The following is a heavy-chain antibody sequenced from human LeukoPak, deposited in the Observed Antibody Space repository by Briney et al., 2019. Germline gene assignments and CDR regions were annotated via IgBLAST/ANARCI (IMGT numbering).Heavy chain of an antibody. J-gene: IGHJ5*02. V-gene: IGHV3-23*01. CDR1: GFTFSNYD. D-gene: IGHD5-12*01. CDR3: AKDLSRAVATDWFDP. CDR2: ISDSGGST. Sequence: GGSLRLSCAASGFTFSNYDMSWVRQAPGKGLEWVSSISDSGGSTYYADSVKGRFTISRDNSKNTLYLQMTNLRAADTAVYYCAKDLSRAVATDWFDPWDQGSLVTVSS.